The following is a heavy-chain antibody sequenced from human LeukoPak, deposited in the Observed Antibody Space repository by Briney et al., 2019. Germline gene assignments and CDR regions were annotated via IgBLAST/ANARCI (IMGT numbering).Heavy chain of an antibody. CDR3: ARDIAQYCSGGSCYGFNWFDP. D-gene: IGHD2-15*01. Sequence: GSLRLSCAASGFTFDDYGMSWVRQAPGKGLEWVSGINWNGGSTGYADSVKGRFTISRDNAKNSLYLQMNSLRAEDTALYHCARDIAQYCSGGSCYGFNWFDPWGQGTLVTVSS. CDR1: GFTFDDYG. CDR2: INWNGGST. V-gene: IGHV3-20*01. J-gene: IGHJ5*02.